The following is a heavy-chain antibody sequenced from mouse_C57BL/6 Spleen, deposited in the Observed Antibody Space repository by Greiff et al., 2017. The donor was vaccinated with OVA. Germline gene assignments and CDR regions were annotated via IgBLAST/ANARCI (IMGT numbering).Heavy chain of an antibody. CDR3: ARANWDEENFDY. CDR2: IYPRSGNT. V-gene: IGHV1-81*01. CDR1: GYTFTSYG. Sequence: QVQLKESGAELARPGASVKLSCKASGYTFTSYGISWVKQRTGQGLEWIGEIYPRSGNTYYNEKFKGKATLTADKSSSTAYMELRSLTSEDSAVYFCARANWDEENFDYWGQGTTLTVSS. D-gene: IGHD4-1*01. J-gene: IGHJ2*01.